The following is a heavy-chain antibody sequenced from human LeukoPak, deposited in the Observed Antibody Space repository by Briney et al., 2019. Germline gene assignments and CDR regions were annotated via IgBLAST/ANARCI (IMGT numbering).Heavy chain of an antibody. Sequence: PGGSLRLSCAASGFTFSSYEMNWARQAPGKGLEWVSYISGGGSTRYYADSVKGRFTISRDNAKNSLYLQMNSLRAEDTAVYYCARRAFNGFDYWGQGTLVTVSS. CDR1: GFTFSSYE. D-gene: IGHD1-26*01. J-gene: IGHJ4*02. V-gene: IGHV3-48*03. CDR3: ARRAFNGFDY. CDR2: ISGGGSTR.